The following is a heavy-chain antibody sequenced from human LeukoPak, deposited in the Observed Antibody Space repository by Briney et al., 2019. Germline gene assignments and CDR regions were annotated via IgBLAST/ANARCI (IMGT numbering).Heavy chain of an antibody. CDR1: GYTLSELS. V-gene: IGHV1-24*01. CDR2: FDPEHGET. D-gene: IGHD1-20*01. Sequence: ASVKVSCKVSGYTLSELSMHWVRQVPGKGLEWMGGFDPEHGETIYAQQFQGRVTMTEDTSTDTAYMEVGSLRSEDTAVYYCAAAPYNWKYFDYWGQGTLVTVSS. CDR3: AAAPYNWKYFDY. J-gene: IGHJ4*02.